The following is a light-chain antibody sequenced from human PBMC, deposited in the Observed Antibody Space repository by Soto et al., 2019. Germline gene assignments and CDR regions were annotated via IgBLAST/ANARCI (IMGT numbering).Light chain of an antibody. Sequence: EIVLTQSPGTLSLSPGERATLSCRASQSVSSNLAWYQQKPGQAPRLLIYDASSRATGIPDRFSGSGSGTDFTLTISSLQPDDFAAYFCQHYKSFSLTFGGGTKVDIK. J-gene: IGKJ4*01. CDR3: QHYKSFSLT. V-gene: IGKV3-20*01. CDR1: QSVSSN. CDR2: DAS.